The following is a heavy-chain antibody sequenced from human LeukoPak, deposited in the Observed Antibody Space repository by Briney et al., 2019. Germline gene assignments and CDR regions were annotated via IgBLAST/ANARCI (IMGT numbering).Heavy chain of an antibody. CDR2: IIPIFGTA. V-gene: IGHV1-69*13. CDR1: GGTFSSYA. D-gene: IGHD1-1*01. J-gene: IGHJ6*03. Sequence: SVKVSCKASGGTFSSYAVRWVRQAPGQGLEWMGGIIPIFGTANYAQKFQGRVTITADESTSTAYMELRSLRSEDTAVYYCARVGSDYYRDVWGKGTGVTVSS. CDR3: ARVGSDYYRDV.